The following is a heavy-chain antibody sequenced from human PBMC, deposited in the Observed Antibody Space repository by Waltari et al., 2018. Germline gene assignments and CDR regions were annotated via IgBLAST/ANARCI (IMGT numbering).Heavy chain of an antibody. CDR1: GGSFSGYY. J-gene: IGHJ6*03. CDR2: INHSGST. D-gene: IGHD6-13*01. V-gene: IGHV4-34*01. CDR3: ARGKSIAAGGAIYYMDV. Sequence: QVQLQQWGAGLLKPSETLSLTCAVYGGSFSGYYWSWIRQPPGKGPEWIGEINHSGSTNYNPSLKSRVTISVDTSKNQFSLKLSSGTAADTAVYYCARGKSIAAGGAIYYMDVWGKGTTVTISS.